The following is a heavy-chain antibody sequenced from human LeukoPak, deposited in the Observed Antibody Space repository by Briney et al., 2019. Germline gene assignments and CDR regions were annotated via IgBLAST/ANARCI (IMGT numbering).Heavy chain of an antibody. CDR2: INHSGST. V-gene: IGHV4-34*01. J-gene: IGHJ4*02. CDR3: ARHDSGNFREDY. Sequence: TSETLSLTCAVYGGSFSGYYWSWIRQPPGKGLEWIGEINHSGSTYYNPSLKSRVTISADTSKNQFSLKLSSVTAADTAVYYCARHDSGNFREDYWGQGTLVTVSS. D-gene: IGHD3-22*01. CDR1: GGSFSGYY.